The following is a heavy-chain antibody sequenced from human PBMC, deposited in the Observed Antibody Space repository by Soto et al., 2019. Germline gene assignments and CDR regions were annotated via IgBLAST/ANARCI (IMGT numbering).Heavy chain of an antibody. CDR2: INAGNGNA. J-gene: IGHJ4*02. Sequence: QVQLVQSGAEVKKPGASVKVSCKASGYTFTSYAIHWVRQAPGQRLEWMGGINAGNGNANYSQKFQRRVTITRDTSASPAYVELCSLSSGDTAVYYCARAYYYYESSGYYPDYWGQGILVTVSS. V-gene: IGHV1-3*01. D-gene: IGHD3-22*01. CDR3: ARAYYYYESSGYYPDY. CDR1: GYTFTSYA.